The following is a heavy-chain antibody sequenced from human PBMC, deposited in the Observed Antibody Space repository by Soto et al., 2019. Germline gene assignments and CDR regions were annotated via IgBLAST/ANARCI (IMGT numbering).Heavy chain of an antibody. J-gene: IGHJ6*02. V-gene: IGHV3-11*05. CDR3: AREYYYTMDV. CDR2: IDSSTKYT. CDR1: GFTFRDYY. Sequence: QVQLVESGGVLVRPGGSLRLSCEASGFTFRDYYMTWFRQAPGKGLEWLSYIDSSTKYTNYADSVQGRFTISRDNAKNSLYLQMNSLRADDTAVYYCAREYYYTMDVWGQGTMVTVSS.